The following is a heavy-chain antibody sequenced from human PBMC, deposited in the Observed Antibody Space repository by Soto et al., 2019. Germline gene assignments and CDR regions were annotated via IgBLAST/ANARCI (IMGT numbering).Heavy chain of an antibody. CDR3: ARVYCSGGSCYSVDY. D-gene: IGHD2-15*01. CDR2: INPSGGST. V-gene: IGHV1-46*03. Sequence: ASVKVSCKASGYTFTSYYMHWVRQAPGQGLEWMGIINPSGGSTSYAQKFQGRVTITADKSTSTAYMELSSLRSEDTAVYYCARVYCSGGSCYSVDYWGQGTLVTVSS. CDR1: GYTFTSYY. J-gene: IGHJ4*02.